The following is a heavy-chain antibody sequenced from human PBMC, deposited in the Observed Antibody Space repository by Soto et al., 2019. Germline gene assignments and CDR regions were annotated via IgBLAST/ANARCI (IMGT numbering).Heavy chain of an antibody. J-gene: IGHJ4*02. D-gene: IGHD4-4*01. CDR3: ARDRRPQVTVNFDY. Sequence: GGSLRLSCAASGFSFSNFAMHWVRQAPGKGLEWVAVVSFDGTNKYYADSVKGRFTISRDNYKNTLYLQMSSLRTEDTAVYYCARDRRPQVTVNFDYWGQGTLVTVSS. CDR1: GFSFSNFA. CDR2: VSFDGTNK. V-gene: IGHV3-30-3*01.